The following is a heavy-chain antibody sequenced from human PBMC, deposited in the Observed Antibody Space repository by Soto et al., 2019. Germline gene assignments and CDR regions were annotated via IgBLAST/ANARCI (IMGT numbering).Heavy chain of an antibody. CDR2: IYYSGST. CDR1: GGSISSSSYY. CDR3: ARPEGAYYYYYYMDV. J-gene: IGHJ6*03. D-gene: IGHD3-16*01. Sequence: PSETLSLTCTVSGGSISSSSYYWGWIRQPPGKGLEWIGSIYYSGSTYYNPSLKSRVTISVDTSKNQFSLKLSSVTAADTAVYYCARPEGAYYYYYYMDVWGKGTTVTVSS. V-gene: IGHV4-39*01.